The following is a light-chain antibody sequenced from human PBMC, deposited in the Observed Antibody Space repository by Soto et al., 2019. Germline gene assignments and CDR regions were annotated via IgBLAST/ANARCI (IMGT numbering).Light chain of an antibody. J-gene: IGKJ1*01. CDR2: GAS. V-gene: IGKV1-5*01. CDR1: QSIRSS. Sequence: DIQMTQSPSTLSAFSGYIFTITCLCSQSIRSSLAWYQQKPGKAPNLLIYGASSLERGVPSRFSGSGSGTEFTLTISSLQPDDFATYYCQQYSTYTPRTFGQGTKVDI. CDR3: QQYSTYTPRT.